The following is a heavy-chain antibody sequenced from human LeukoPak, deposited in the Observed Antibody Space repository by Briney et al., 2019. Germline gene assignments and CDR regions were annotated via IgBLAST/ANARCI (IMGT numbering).Heavy chain of an antibody. Sequence: GRSLRLSCAASGFTVSSNYMSWVRQAPGKGLEWVSVIYSGGSTYYADSVKGRFTISRDNSKNTLYLQMNSLRAEDTAVYYCARLWKEWLSDYYYYYYGMDVWGQGTTVTVSS. V-gene: IGHV3-53*01. J-gene: IGHJ6*02. CDR3: ARLWKEWLSDYYYYYYGMDV. CDR1: GFTVSSNY. D-gene: IGHD3-3*01. CDR2: IYSGGST.